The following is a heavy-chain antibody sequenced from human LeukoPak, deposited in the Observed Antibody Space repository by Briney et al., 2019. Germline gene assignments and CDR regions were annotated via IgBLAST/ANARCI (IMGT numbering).Heavy chain of an antibody. CDR3: TSRTDGYSYVTDAFDI. CDR2: IRSKANSYAT. Sequence: GGSLRLSCAASGFTFSGSAMHWVRQASGKGLEWVGRIRSKANSYATAYAASVKGRFTISRDDSKNTAYLQMNSLKTEDTAVYYCTSRTDGYSYVTDAFDIWGQGTMVTVSS. V-gene: IGHV3-73*01. J-gene: IGHJ3*02. CDR1: GFTFSGSA. D-gene: IGHD5-18*01.